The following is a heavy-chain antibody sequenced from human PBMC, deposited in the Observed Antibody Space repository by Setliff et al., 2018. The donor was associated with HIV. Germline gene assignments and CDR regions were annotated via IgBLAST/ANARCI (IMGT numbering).Heavy chain of an antibody. CDR3: ARDPSDGYGHFDY. J-gene: IGHJ4*02. D-gene: IGHD2-2*03. Sequence: SETLSLTCTISGGSMNSESNHWGWFRQPAGKSLEWIGRFSNIGSTDYNPSLKSRVTISVDRSSNQFSLKLSSVTAADTAVYYCARDPSDGYGHFDYWGQGALVTVSS. CDR2: FSNIGST. CDR1: GGSMNSESNH. V-gene: IGHV4-61*02.